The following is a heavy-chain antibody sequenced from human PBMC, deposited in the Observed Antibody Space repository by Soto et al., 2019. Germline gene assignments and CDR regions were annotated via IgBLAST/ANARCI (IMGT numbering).Heavy chain of an antibody. D-gene: IGHD3-10*01. Sequence: GGSLRLSCAASGFTVSSNYMSWVRQAPGKGLEWVSVIYSGGSTYYADSVKGRFTISRDNSKNTLYLQMNSLRAEDTAVYYCARDPGSPYYYYGMDVWGQGTTVTVSS. CDR1: GFTVSSNY. CDR2: IYSGGST. J-gene: IGHJ6*02. CDR3: ARDPGSPYYYYGMDV. V-gene: IGHV3-53*01.